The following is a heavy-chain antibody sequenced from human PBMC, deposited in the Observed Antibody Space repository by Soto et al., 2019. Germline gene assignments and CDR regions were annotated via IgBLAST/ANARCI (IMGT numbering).Heavy chain of an antibody. CDR1: GASVSSGSYQ. CDR2: ISFTGST. D-gene: IGHD3-3*01. J-gene: IGHJ6*02. CDR3: ARLQFYDFWSGSDPLDV. Sequence: QVQLQESGPGLVKPSETLSLTCAVSGASVSSGSYQWSWIRHSPGKGLEWIGFISFTGSTNSNPSHKSRVTFSVDASKNHFSLKLTSVTAADTALYFCARLQFYDFWSGSDPLDVWGQGTTVTVSS. V-gene: IGHV4-61*01.